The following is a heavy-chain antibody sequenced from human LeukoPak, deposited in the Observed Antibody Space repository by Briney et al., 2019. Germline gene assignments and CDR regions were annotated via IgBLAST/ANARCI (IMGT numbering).Heavy chain of an antibody. CDR3: AKAFSGSGWYYFDY. D-gene: IGHD6-19*01. J-gene: IGHJ4*02. CDR1: GFTFSTYA. CDR2: ISGSGGYT. Sequence: GGSLRLSCAASGFTFSTYAMSWVRQAPGKGLEWVSAISGSGGYTYYADSVKGRFTISRDNSKNTLYLQMYSLRAEDTAVYYCAKAFSGSGWYYFDYWGQGTLVTVSS. V-gene: IGHV3-23*01.